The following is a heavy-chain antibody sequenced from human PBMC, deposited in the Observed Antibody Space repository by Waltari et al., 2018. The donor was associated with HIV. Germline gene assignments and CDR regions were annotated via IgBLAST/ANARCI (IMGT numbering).Heavy chain of an antibody. V-gene: IGHV3-9*01. CDR2: ISWNSGTI. CDR1: GFTFDDYA. J-gene: IGHJ2*01. D-gene: IGHD4-17*01. Sequence: EVQLVESGGGLVQPGRSLRLSCAASGFTFDDYAMLLVRQAPGKGLEWVSGISWNSGTIGYADSVKGRFTISRDNAKNSLYLQMNSLRAEDTALYYCAKDKRSGYGGNSVWYFDLWGRGTLVTVSS. CDR3: AKDKRSGYGGNSVWYFDL.